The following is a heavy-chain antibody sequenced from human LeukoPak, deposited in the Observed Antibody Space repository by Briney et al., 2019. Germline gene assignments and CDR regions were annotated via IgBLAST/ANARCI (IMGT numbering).Heavy chain of an antibody. D-gene: IGHD3-22*01. CDR1: GSTFSGYY. J-gene: IGHJ4*02. V-gene: IGHV1-2*02. Sequence: ASVKLSCAASGSTFSGYYIHWVRLAPAQGLEWMGWINPNSGGTNYAQKFQGRVTMTRDTSISKAYMELSRLRSDDTAVYYCARYSGWYYYDSSGYYENWGQGTLVTVSS. CDR3: ARYSGWYYYDSSGYYEN. CDR2: INPNSGGT.